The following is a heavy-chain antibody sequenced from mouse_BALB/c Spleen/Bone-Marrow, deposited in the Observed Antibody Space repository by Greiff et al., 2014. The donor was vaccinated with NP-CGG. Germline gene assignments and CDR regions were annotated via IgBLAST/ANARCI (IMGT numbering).Heavy chain of an antibody. CDR1: GFTFSSYG. CDR3: AGGNYYAMDY. Sequence: EVQGVESGGDLVKPGGSLKLSCAASGFTFSSYGMSWVRQTPDKRLEWVATISSGGSYTYYPDSVKGRFTISRDNAKNTLYLQMSSLKSEDTAMYYCAGGNYYAMDYWGQGTSVTVSS. CDR2: ISSGGSYT. D-gene: IGHD1-1*01. V-gene: IGHV5-6*01. J-gene: IGHJ4*01.